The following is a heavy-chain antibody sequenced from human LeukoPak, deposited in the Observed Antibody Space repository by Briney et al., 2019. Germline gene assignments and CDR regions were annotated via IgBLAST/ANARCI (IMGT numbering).Heavy chain of an antibody. CDR3: ASSVAGYYYYMDV. D-gene: IGHD6-19*01. CDR1: GYTFTSYS. V-gene: IGHV1-46*01. Sequence: ASVKVSCKASGYTFTSYSMYWVRQAPGQGLEWMGMINPSGGSTSYAQKFQGRITMTTDTSTSTAYMELRSLRSDDTAVYYCASSVAGYYYYMDVWGKGTTVTVSS. CDR2: INPSGGST. J-gene: IGHJ6*03.